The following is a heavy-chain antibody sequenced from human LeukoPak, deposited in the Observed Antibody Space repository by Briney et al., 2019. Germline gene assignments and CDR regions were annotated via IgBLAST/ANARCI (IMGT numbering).Heavy chain of an antibody. CDR2: ISAYNGNT. J-gene: IGHJ4*02. Sequence: ASVKVSCKASGYTCTSYGISWVRHAPGQGLEWMGWISAYNGNTNYAQKLQGRVTMTTDTSASTAYMELRSLRSDDTAVYYCARGGWYDLKVDYWGQGTLVTVSS. CDR3: ARGGWYDLKVDY. V-gene: IGHV1-18*01. CDR1: GYTCTSYG. D-gene: IGHD6-19*01.